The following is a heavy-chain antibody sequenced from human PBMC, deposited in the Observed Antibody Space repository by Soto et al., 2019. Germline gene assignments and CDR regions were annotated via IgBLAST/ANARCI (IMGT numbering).Heavy chain of an antibody. CDR2: IVVASGYT. D-gene: IGHD5-12*01. J-gene: IGHJ4*02. CDR3: AAEARDGYNYADY. V-gene: IGHV1-58*01. Sequence: GXSGKVSFNGAWFTFITATVQWVRQDRGQRLEWIGRIVVASGYTNFAQKFQERVSITRDMSTSTAYMELSSLRSEDTAVYYCAAEARDGYNYADYWGQGTLVTVSS. CDR1: WFTFITAT.